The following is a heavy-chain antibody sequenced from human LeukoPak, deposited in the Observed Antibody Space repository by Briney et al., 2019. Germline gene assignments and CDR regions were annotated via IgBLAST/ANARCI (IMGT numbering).Heavy chain of an antibody. CDR2: IIPIFGTA. D-gene: IGHD3-22*01. CDR3: ARDSSGYYTAYYFDY. V-gene: IGHV1-69*13. J-gene: IGHJ4*02. Sequence: SVKVSCKASGGTFSSYAISWVRQAPGQGLEWMGGIIPIFGTANYAHKFQGRVTITADESTSTAYMELSSLRSEDTAVYYCARDSSGYYTAYYFDYWGQGTLVTVSS. CDR1: GGTFSSYA.